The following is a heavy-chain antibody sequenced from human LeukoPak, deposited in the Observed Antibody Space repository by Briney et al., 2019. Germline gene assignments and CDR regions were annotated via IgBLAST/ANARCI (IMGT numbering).Heavy chain of an antibody. Sequence: GGSLRLSCTASGFTLSGDAMHWVRQAPGKGLQWVAHISFDGSYKYYADSVKGRFTISRDNSKNTLYLQRNSLRTDDTALFYCARETLDALDLWGRGTLVTVSS. CDR3: ARETLDALDL. J-gene: IGHJ3*01. CDR1: GFTLSGDA. CDR2: ISFDGSYK. V-gene: IGHV3-30*04.